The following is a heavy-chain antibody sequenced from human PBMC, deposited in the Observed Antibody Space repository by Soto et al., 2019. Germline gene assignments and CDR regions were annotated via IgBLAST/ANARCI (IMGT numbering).Heavy chain of an antibody. D-gene: IGHD1-1*01. CDR1: GFTFSSYA. V-gene: IGHV3-23*01. J-gene: IGHJ4*02. CDR3: AKDLVYRLRPRTILARFDY. CDR2: ISGSGGST. Sequence: PGGSLRLSCAASGFTFSSYAMSWVRQAPGKGLEWVSAISGSGGSTYYADSVKGRFTISRDNSKNTLYLQMNSLRAEDTAVYYCAKDLVYRLRPRTILARFDYWGQGTLVTVS.